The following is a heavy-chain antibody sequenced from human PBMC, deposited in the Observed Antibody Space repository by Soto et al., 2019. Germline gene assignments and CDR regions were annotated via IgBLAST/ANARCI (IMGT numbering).Heavy chain of an antibody. CDR2: IIPILGIA. D-gene: IGHD1-26*01. J-gene: IGHJ6*02. CDR3: ARGPRGGSYDYYYGMDV. V-gene: IGHV1-69*02. Sequence: SVEVSCKASGGTFSSYTISWVRQAPGQGLEWMGRIIPILGIANYAQKFQGRVTITADKSTSTAYMELSSLRSEDTAVYYCARGPRGGSYDYYYGMDVWGQGTSVTPSS. CDR1: GGTFSSYT.